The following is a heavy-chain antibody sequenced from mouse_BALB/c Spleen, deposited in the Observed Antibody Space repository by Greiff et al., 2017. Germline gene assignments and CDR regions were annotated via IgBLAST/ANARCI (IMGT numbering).Heavy chain of an antibody. CDR3: NAGGNYEAWFAY. Sequence: VQLKQSGAELVRSGASVKLSCTASGFNIKDYYMHWVKQRPEQGLEWIGWIDPENGDTEYAPKFQGKATMTADTSSNTAYLQLSSLTSEDTAVYYCNAGGNYEAWFAYWGQGTLVTVSA. V-gene: IGHV14-4*02. CDR2: IDPENGDT. D-gene: IGHD2-1*01. CDR1: GFNIKDYY. J-gene: IGHJ3*01.